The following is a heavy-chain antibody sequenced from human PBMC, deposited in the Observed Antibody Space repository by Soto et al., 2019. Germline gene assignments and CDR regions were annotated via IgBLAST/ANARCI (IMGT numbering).Heavy chain of an antibody. D-gene: IGHD3-9*01. V-gene: IGHV1-3*01. Sequence: ASVKVSCKASGYTFSAYAIHWVRQAPGQGLQWVGWINAGTGDARYAPKFQGRLIITRDTSASTAYMELSSLRPNDTAMFYCVTSDWAWWGQGNLVTVS. CDR2: INAGTGDA. CDR3: VTSDWAW. CDR1: GYTFSAYA. J-gene: IGHJ4*02.